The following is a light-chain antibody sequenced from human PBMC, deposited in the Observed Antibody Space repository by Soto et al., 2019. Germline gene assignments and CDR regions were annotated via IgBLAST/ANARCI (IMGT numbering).Light chain of an antibody. J-gene: IGKJ4*01. Sequence: EIVMTQSPATLSVSTGERSTFSCRASQSVSSNLAWYQQKPGQAPRLLIYGASTRATGIPARFSGSGSGTEFTHTLSSLQSEDFAVYYCQQYNNWPPITFGGGTKVEIK. CDR3: QQYNNWPPIT. CDR2: GAS. CDR1: QSVSSN. V-gene: IGKV3-15*01.